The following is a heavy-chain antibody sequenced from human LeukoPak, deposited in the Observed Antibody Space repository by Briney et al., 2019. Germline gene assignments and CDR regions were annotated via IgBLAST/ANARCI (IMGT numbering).Heavy chain of an antibody. CDR3: ARVRSSWYYYDSSGYSPGAFDI. CDR2: ISYDGSNK. Sequence: GRSLRLSCAASGFTFSSYGMHWVRQAPGKGLEWVAVISYDGSNKYYADSVKGRFTISRDNSKNTLYLQINSLRAEDTAVYYCARVRSSWYYYDSSGYSPGAFDIWGQGTMVTVSS. V-gene: IGHV3-30*19. D-gene: IGHD3-22*01. CDR1: GFTFSSYG. J-gene: IGHJ3*02.